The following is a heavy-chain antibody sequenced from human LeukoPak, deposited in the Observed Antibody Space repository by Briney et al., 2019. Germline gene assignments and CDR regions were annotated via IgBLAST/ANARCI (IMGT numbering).Heavy chain of an antibody. J-gene: IGHJ4*02. CDR3: ARRGSSTSWDRYFDY. D-gene: IGHD2-2*01. V-gene: IGHV4-34*01. CDR1: GGSFSGYY. CDR2: INHSGST. Sequence: PSETLSLTCAVYGGSFSGYYWSWIRQPPGKGLEWIGEINHSGSTNYNPSLKSRGTLSVDTSKNQFSLKLSSVTAADTAVYYCARRGSSTSWDRYFDYWGQGTLVTVSS.